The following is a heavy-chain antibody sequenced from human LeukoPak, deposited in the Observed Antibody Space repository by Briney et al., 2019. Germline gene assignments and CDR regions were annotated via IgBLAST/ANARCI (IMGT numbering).Heavy chain of an antibody. CDR3: ARDDSCGYYYIFFDY. Sequence: GGSLRLSCAASGFTFSVYSMNWVRQAPGEGLEWVSSISSSRCYIHYADSVKGRFTHSRDNAKNSLYLQMNSLRADDTALYYCARDDSCGYYYIFFDYWRQGTMVSVRS. D-gene: IGHD3-22*01. CDR1: GFTFSVYS. CDR2: ISSSRCYI. V-gene: IGHV3-21*01. J-gene: IGHJ4*02.